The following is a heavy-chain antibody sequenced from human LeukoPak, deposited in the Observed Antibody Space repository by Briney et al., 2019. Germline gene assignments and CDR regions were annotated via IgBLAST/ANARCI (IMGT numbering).Heavy chain of an antibody. J-gene: IGHJ5*02. CDR1: GFTFSSYA. D-gene: IGHD3-3*01. Sequence: PPGRSLRLSCAASGFTFSSYAMHWVRQAPGKGLEWVAVISYDGSNKYYADSVKGRFTISRDNSKNTLYLQMNSLRAEDTAVYYCATSVVLEWFHTWGQGTLVTVSS. V-gene: IGHV3-30-3*01. CDR2: ISYDGSNK. CDR3: ATSVVLEWFHT.